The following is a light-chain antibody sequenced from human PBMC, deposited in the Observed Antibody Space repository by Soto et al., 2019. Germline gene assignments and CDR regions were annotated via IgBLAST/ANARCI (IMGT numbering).Light chain of an antibody. J-gene: IGKJ1*01. Sequence: EIVVTQSPATLSVSPGERATHSCRASQSVSSNLAWYQQKPGQAPRLLIYGASTRATGIPARFSGSGSGTEFTLTISSLQSEDFAVYYCQQYNNWPPWTFGQGTKVEIK. CDR2: GAS. CDR3: QQYNNWPPWT. CDR1: QSVSSN. V-gene: IGKV3-15*01.